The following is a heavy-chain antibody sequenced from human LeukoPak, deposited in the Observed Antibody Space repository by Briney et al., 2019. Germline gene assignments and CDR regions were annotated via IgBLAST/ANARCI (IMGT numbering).Heavy chain of an antibody. V-gene: IGHV1-2*02. CDR2: INPNSGGT. J-gene: IGHJ4*02. CDR1: GYTFTGYY. CDR3: ARDSRRIVVVPAAIPY. D-gene: IGHD2-2*02. Sequence: ASVKVSCKASGYTFTGYYMHWVRQAPGQGLEWMGWINPNSGGTNYAQKFQGRVTMTRDTSISTAYMELSRLRSDDTAVYYCARDSRRIVVVPAAIPYWGQGILVTVSS.